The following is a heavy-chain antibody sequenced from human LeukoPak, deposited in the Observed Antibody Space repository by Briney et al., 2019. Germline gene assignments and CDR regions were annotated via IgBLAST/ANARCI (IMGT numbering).Heavy chain of an antibody. J-gene: IGHJ4*02. Sequence: GGSLRLSCAASGFTFSSYGMHWVRQAPGKGLKWVAVISYDGSNKYYADSVKGRFTISRDNSKNTLYLQMNSLRAEDTAVYYCAKDPSRQWYFDYWGQGTLVTVSS. CDR3: AKDPSRQWYFDY. V-gene: IGHV3-30*18. CDR2: ISYDGSNK. CDR1: GFTFSSYG. D-gene: IGHD6-19*01.